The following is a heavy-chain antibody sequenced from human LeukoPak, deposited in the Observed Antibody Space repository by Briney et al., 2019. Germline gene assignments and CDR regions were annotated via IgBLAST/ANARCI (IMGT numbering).Heavy chain of an antibody. Sequence: GASVKVSCKASGYTFTGYYMHWVRQAPGQGLEWMGRINPNSGGTNYAQKFQGRVTMTRDTSISTHYMELSRLRSDDTAVYYCARGVRGVNNWFDPWGQGTLVTVSS. D-gene: IGHD3-10*01. CDR3: ARGVRGVNNWFDP. CDR2: INPNSGGT. V-gene: IGHV1-2*06. J-gene: IGHJ5*02. CDR1: GYTFTGYY.